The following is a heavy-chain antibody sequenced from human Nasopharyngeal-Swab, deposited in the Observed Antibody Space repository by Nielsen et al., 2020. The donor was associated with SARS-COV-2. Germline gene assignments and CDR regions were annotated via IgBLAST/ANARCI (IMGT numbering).Heavy chain of an antibody. CDR2: VTHSGST. CDR3: ARGRNSVGGFFDF. D-gene: IGHD1-26*01. CDR1: GASMSGNY. V-gene: IGHV4-59*01. Sequence: GSLRLSCSVSGASMSGNYWTWIRQSPGEGLEWIGYVTHSGSTKYNPSLKSRVTVSETTSKGKFFLTLTSVTAEGTAVYYCARGRNSVGGFFDFWGQGIQVVVS. J-gene: IGHJ4*02.